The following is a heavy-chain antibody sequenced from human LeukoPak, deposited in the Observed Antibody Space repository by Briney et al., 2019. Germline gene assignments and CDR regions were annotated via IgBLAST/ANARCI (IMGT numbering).Heavy chain of an antibody. V-gene: IGHV3-33*01. CDR3: ARGSTTLDY. J-gene: IGHJ4*02. Sequence: GGSLRLSCAASGFTFSSFGMHWVRQAPDKGLEWVAVVWYNGRIDYYVDSVKGRFTISRDNAKNSLFLQMNSLRAEDTAVYYCARGSTTLDYWGQGTLVTVSS. CDR1: GFTFSSFG. CDR2: VWYNGRID. D-gene: IGHD1-26*01.